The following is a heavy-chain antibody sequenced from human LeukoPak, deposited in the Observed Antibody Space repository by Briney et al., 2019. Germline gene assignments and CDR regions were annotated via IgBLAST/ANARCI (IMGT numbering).Heavy chain of an antibody. Sequence: PGGSLRLSCAASGFTLSSFAMSWVRQAPGKGLEWVSSISGNGDNTYYADSVKGRLTSSRDNSKNTLSLQMNSLRAEDTAVYYCAKGPPYGATPHYYYYYYMDVWGKGTTVSVS. CDR1: GFTLSSFA. CDR3: AKGPPYGATPHYYYYYYMDV. J-gene: IGHJ6*03. D-gene: IGHD4/OR15-4a*01. V-gene: IGHV3-23*01. CDR2: ISGNGDNT.